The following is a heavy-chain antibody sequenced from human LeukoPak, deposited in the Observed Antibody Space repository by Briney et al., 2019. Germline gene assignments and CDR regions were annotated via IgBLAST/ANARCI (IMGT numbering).Heavy chain of an antibody. Sequence: TGGSLRLSCAASGFTFSNFLMTWVRQAPGKGPEWVSAISGSGGDTYYADSVKGRFTISRDNSKNTLYLQKNSLRAEDTAVYYCAKKGATTGDFDYWGQGTLVTVSS. CDR2: ISGSGGDT. J-gene: IGHJ4*02. CDR3: AKKGATTGDFDY. CDR1: GFTFSNFL. V-gene: IGHV3-23*01. D-gene: IGHD1-26*01.